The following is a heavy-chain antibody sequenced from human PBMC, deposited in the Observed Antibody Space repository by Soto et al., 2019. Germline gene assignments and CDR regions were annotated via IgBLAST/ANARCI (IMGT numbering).Heavy chain of an antibody. CDR2: ISYDGSNK. CDR1: GFTFSNYG. J-gene: IGHJ4*02. CDR3: AKDPFAKSESYPGY. D-gene: IGHD1-26*01. Sequence: QVQLVESGGGVVQPGRSLRLSCAASGFTFSNYGMHWVRQAPGKGLEWVAVISYDGSNKYYADSVKGRFTICRDNSKNTLYLQMNSLRPEDTAVYYCAKDPFAKSESYPGYWGQGTLVTVSS. V-gene: IGHV3-30*18.